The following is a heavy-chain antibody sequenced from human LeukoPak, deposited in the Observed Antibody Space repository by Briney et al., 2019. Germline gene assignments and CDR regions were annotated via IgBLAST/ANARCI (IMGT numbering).Heavy chain of an antibody. D-gene: IGHD6-19*01. CDR2: IYHTGST. V-gene: IGHV4-38-2*02. J-gene: IGHJ5*02. Sequence: SETLSLTCTVSGHSIINSFYWGWIRQPPGKGLEWIGSIYHTGSTYYNPSLKSRVTISVDTSKNQFSLRLNSVTAADTAVYYCARDQAVAGKGAFDPWGQGTLVTVSS. CDR1: GHSIINSFY. CDR3: ARDQAVAGKGAFDP.